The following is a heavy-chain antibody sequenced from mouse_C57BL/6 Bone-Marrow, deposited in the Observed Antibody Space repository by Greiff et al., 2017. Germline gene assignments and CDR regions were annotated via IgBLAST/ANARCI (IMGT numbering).Heavy chain of an antibody. D-gene: IGHD2-2*01. CDR3: ARSALMVKDAMDY. CDR2: FYPGSGST. Sequence: QVQLQQSGAELVKPGASVKLSCKASGYTFTEYTIHWVKQRSGQGLEWIGWFYPGSGSTKYNEKFKGKATLTADKSSSTAYMQLNSLTSEDSAVXFCARSALMVKDAMDYWGQGTSVTVSS. J-gene: IGHJ4*01. CDR1: GYTFTEYT. V-gene: IGHV1-62-2*01.